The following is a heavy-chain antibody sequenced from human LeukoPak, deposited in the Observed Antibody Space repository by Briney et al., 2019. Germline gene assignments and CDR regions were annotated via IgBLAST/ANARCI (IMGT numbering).Heavy chain of an antibody. V-gene: IGHV3-66*01. J-gene: IGHJ4*02. Sequence: GWSLRLSCAASEFTVSSNYMNWVRQAPGKGLEWGSVIYSGGSTYYADSVKGRFTISRDNSKNTLYLQMNSLRAEDTAVYYCAGGARRQQPFDYWGQGTLVTVSS. CDR2: IYSGGST. CDR3: AGGARRQQPFDY. CDR1: EFTVSSNY. D-gene: IGHD6-13*01.